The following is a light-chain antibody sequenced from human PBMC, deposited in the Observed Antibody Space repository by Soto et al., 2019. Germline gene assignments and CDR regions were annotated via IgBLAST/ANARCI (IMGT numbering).Light chain of an antibody. Sequence: DIVMTQCPDSLAVSLGERATINCKSSQSVLYSSNNKNYLAWYQQKPGQPPKLLIYWASTRESGVPDRFSGSGSGTDFTLTISSLQAEDVAVYYCQQYYITPPTFGQGTKVEIK. CDR3: QQYYITPPT. V-gene: IGKV4-1*01. CDR1: QSVLYSSNNKNY. J-gene: IGKJ1*01. CDR2: WAS.